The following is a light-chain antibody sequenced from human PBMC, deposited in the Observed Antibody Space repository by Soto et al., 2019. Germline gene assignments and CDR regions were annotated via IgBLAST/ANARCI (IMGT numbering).Light chain of an antibody. CDR2: KAS. V-gene: IGKV1-5*03. CDR1: QSISSW. CDR3: QQYSTYSSIT. Sequence: DIQMTQSPSTLSASVGDRVTITCRASQSISSWLAWYQQRPGKAPNLLIYKASSLESGVPSRFSGSGSGTEFTLTISSLQPDDFATYYCQQYSTYSSITFGQGTRLEMK. J-gene: IGKJ5*01.